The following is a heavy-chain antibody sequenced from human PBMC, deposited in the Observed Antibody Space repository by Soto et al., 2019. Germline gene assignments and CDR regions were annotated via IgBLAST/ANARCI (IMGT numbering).Heavy chain of an antibody. J-gene: IGHJ3*02. Sequence: GGSLRLSCAASGFTFSSYWMSWVRQAPGKGLEWVANIKQDGSEKYYVDSVKGRFTISRDKAKNSLYLQMNSLRAEDRAVYYCARDRLGYCTNGVCYLAAAGKGDDAFDIWGQGTMVTVSS. CDR3: ARDRLGYCTNGVCYLAAAGKGDDAFDI. V-gene: IGHV3-7*01. CDR2: IKQDGSEK. D-gene: IGHD2-8*01. CDR1: GFTFSSYW.